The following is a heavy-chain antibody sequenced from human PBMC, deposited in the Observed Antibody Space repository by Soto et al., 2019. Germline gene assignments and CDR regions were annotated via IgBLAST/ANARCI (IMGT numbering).Heavy chain of an antibody. CDR2: IIPAFGTP. V-gene: IGHV1-69*01. CDR1: GGTFNNYA. CDR3: ARDTREITRVRGVIPYYIYHMDG. Sequence: QVQLAQSGAEVKKRGSSVKVSCRVSGGTFNNYAISWVRQAPGEGLEWMGGIIPAFGTPKYAQRFQDRVTISADVYAATAYMELPSLRSDDTAVYYCARDTREITRVRGVIPYYIYHMDGWSPGTTVAVSS. D-gene: IGHD3-10*01. J-gene: IGHJ6*02.